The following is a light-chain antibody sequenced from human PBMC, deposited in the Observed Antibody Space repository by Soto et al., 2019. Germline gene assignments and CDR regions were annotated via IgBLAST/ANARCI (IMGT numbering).Light chain of an antibody. CDR3: QKDDRASWT. J-gene: IGKJ1*01. CDR1: QSISSW. V-gene: IGKV1-5*03. CDR2: RAS. Sequence: DIQMTQAPSTLSASVGDRVIITCRASQSISSWLAWYQQKPGKAPNLLIYRASTLKSGIPSRFSGGGSGTAFTLTISRLQPDDFATYYCQKDDRASWTFGPGTKVEIK.